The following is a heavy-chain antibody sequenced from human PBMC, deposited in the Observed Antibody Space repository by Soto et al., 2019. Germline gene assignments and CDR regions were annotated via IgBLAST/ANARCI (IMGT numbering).Heavy chain of an antibody. Sequence: QVQLVESGGGVVQPGRSLRLSCAASGFTFSSYGMHWVRQAPGKGLEWVAVISYDGSNKYYADSVKGRFTISRDNSKNTLYLQMNSLRAEDTAVYYCAKVPWGWLIDYWGQGTLVTVSS. CDR3: AKVPWGWLIDY. J-gene: IGHJ4*02. V-gene: IGHV3-30*18. CDR2: ISYDGSNK. CDR1: GFTFSSYG. D-gene: IGHD5-12*01.